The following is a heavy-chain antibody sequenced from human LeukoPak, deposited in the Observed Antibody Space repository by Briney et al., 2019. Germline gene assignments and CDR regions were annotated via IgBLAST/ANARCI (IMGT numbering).Heavy chain of an antibody. CDR1: GGSISRSNYY. J-gene: IGHJ4*02. V-gene: IGHV4-39*01. CDR3: SYDSSGFFYFDY. CDR2: VYYSGST. D-gene: IGHD3-22*01. Sequence: SETLSLTCTVSGGSISRSNYYWGWIRQPPGKGLEWIGSVYYSGSTYYNPSLKSRVTISVDTSKNQFSLKLSSVTAADTAVYYCSYDSSGFFYFDYWGQGTLVTVPS.